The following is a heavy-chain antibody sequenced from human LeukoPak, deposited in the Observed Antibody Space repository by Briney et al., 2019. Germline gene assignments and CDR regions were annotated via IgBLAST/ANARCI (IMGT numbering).Heavy chain of an antibody. V-gene: IGHV3-30*18. CDR1: GFTFSSYW. D-gene: IGHD3-22*01. J-gene: IGHJ4*02. CDR3: AKESESYDSSGSTFDY. Sequence: GGSLRLSCAASGFTFSSYWMSWVRQAPGKGLEWVAVISYDGSNKYYADSVKGRFTISRDNSKNTLYLQMNSLRAEDTAVYYCAKESESYDSSGSTFDYWGQGTLVTVSS. CDR2: ISYDGSNK.